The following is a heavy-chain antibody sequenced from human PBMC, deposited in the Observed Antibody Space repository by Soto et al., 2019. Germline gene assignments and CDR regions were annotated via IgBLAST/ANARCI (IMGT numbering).Heavy chain of an antibody. J-gene: IGHJ4*02. D-gene: IGHD1-26*01. CDR2: IYYSGGT. V-gene: IGHV4-31*03. CDR1: GGSISSGDYY. CDR3: ARDPLGTGYFDY. Sequence: QVQLQESGPGLVKPSQTLSLTCSVSGGSISSGDYYWSWIRQHPGKGLEWIGYIYYSGGTYYNPSLKSRITISVDTSKNQFSLNLSSVTAADTAVYYCARDPLGTGYFDYWGQGTLVTVSS.